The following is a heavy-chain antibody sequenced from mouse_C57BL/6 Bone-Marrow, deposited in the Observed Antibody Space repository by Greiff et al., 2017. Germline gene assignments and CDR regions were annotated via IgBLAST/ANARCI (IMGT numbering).Heavy chain of an antibody. CDR3: TTPSYYSNYDFDY. CDR2: IDPENGDT. V-gene: IGHV14-4*01. J-gene: IGHJ2*01. D-gene: IGHD2-5*01. CDR1: GFNIKDDY. Sequence: EVTLQQSGAELVRPGASVKLSCTASGFNIKDDYMHWVKQRPEQGLEWIGWIDPENGDTEYASKFQGKATITADTSSNTAYLQLSSLTSEDTAVYYCTTPSYYSNYDFDYWGQGTTLTVSS.